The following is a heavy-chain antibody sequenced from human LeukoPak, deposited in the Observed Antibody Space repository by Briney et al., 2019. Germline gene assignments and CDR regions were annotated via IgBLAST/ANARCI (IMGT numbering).Heavy chain of an antibody. D-gene: IGHD2-15*01. CDR2: VYYSGTT. V-gene: IGHV4-38-2*02. CDR1: NYSISSGYY. J-gene: IGHJ4*01. CDR3: ARDRDVDDFDS. Sequence: SETLSLTCTVSNYSISSGYYWGWVRQSPGKGLEWIGSVYYSGTTYDNPSLKSRVTISVDTSKNQFFLKLSSVTAADTAVYYCARDRDVDDFDSWGHGTLVTVSS.